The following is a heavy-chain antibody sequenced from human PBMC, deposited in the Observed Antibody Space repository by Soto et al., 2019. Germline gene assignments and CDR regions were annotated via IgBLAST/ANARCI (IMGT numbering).Heavy chain of an antibody. CDR1: GASITGSSY. D-gene: IGHD3-10*01. V-gene: IGHV4-4*07. Sequence: SETLSLTCTVSGASITGSSYWSWIRQPAGKGLEWIGRFSLSGTTNYNPSLRSRVTMSADVSKNQFSLRLTSVTAADTAMYYCARQITYICDFWGQGTLVTVSS. CDR2: FSLSGTT. CDR3: ARQITYICDF. J-gene: IGHJ4*02.